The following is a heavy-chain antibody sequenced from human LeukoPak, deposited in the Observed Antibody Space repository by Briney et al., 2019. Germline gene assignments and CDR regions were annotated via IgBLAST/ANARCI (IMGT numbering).Heavy chain of an antibody. Sequence: PGGSLRLSCAASEFDFSSYSMNWARQAPGKGLEWVSTISSDSSDTYYADSMKGRITISRDNGKKSLYLQINSLRVEDTAVYYCARDSFYCRGGSCHSSKGIFEYWGQGTLVTVSS. J-gene: IGHJ4*02. CDR3: ARDSFYCRGGSCHSSKGIFEY. D-gene: IGHD2-15*01. V-gene: IGHV3-21*01. CDR2: ISSDSSDT. CDR1: EFDFSSYS.